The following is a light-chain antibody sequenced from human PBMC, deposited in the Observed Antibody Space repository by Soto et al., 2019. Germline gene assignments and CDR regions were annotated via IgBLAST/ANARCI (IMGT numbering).Light chain of an antibody. J-gene: IGKJ1*01. CDR2: DAS. CDR1: QSVSSSS. Sequence: EIVWTQSRGTLALSRGERATLSCRASQSVSSSSLAWYQQKRGQAPRLLIHDASSRATGIPDRFSGSGSGTDFTLTISRLEPEDFAVYYCQQYGGSPRTFGQGTKVDIK. CDR3: QQYGGSPRT. V-gene: IGKV3-20*01.